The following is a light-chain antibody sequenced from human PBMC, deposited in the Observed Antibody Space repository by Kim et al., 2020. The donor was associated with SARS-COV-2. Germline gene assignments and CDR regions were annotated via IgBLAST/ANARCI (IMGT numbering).Light chain of an antibody. Sequence: AIQMTQSPSSLSASVGDRVTITCRASEGIANDLGWYQQKPGTAPKLLIYSVSNLQNGVPSRFSGSRSGTDFTLTISSLQPEDFATYYCLQDYRFPLTFGGGTKVDIK. CDR2: SVS. J-gene: IGKJ4*01. CDR3: LQDYRFPLT. V-gene: IGKV1-6*01. CDR1: EGIAND.